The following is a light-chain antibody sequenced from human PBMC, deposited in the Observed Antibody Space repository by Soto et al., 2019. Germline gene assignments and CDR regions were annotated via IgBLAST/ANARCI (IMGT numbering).Light chain of an antibody. CDR2: AAS. Sequence: DIQMSQSPSSLSASVGDRVTITCRAAESISRHLNWYQQKPGRAADLLIYAASTLQNGVPSRFTGSGSGTEFTLTITGLQLEDFATYYCQQDYSTLATFGQGTRLEIK. CDR1: ESISRH. V-gene: IGKV1-39*01. J-gene: IGKJ5*01. CDR3: QQDYSTLAT.